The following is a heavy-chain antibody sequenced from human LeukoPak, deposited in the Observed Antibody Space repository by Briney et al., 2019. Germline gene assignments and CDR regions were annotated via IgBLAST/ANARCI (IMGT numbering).Heavy chain of an antibody. CDR3: TRGGVPGAGNWFDP. CDR2: VHARVTT. V-gene: IGHV4-4*07. J-gene: IGHJ5*02. Sequence: SETLSLTCSVSGGSISNCYWNWIRQPAGKGLEWIGRVHARVTTKYNPSLNSRVTMSLDTSRNQFSLKLYSVTAADTAVYYCTRGGVPGAGNWFDPWSQGTLVTVSS. CDR1: GGSISNCY. D-gene: IGHD1-26*01.